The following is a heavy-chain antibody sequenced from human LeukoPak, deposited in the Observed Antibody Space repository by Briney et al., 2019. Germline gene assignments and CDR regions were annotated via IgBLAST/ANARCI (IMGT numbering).Heavy chain of an antibody. CDR1: GYTFTSYG. CDR3: AVIARAYYDFWSGYPNFDY. Sequence: GASVKVSCKASGYTFTSYGISWVRQAPGQGLEWMGWISGYNGNTNYAQKLQGRVTMTTDTSTSTAYMELRSLRSDDTAVYYCAVIARAYYDFWSGYPNFDYWGQGTLVTVSS. J-gene: IGHJ4*02. CDR2: ISGYNGNT. V-gene: IGHV1-18*01. D-gene: IGHD3-3*01.